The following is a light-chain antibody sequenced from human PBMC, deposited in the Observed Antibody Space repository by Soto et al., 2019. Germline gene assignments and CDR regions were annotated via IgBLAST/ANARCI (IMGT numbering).Light chain of an antibody. CDR1: SSDVGGYNS. Sequence: QSALTQPASVSGSPGQSITIPCTGTSSDVGGYNSVSWYQQHPGKAHRLMIYEVSNRPSGVSNRFSGSKSGNTASLTISGLQADDEADYYCSPYASSNTVVFGVGTKLTVL. J-gene: IGLJ2*01. CDR2: EVS. CDR3: SPYASSNTVV. V-gene: IGLV2-14*01.